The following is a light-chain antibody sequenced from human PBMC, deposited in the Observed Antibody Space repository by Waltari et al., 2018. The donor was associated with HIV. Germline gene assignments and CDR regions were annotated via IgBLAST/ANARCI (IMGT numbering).Light chain of an antibody. V-gene: IGKV1-39*01. Sequence: DIQMTQSPSSLSASVGDRVTITCRASQSISNYLNWYQQKPGKAPKLLIYAASNLQSGVPSGFSGSGSGTDFTLTISSLQPEDFATYYCQQNYKTSYSFGQGTKLEIK. CDR2: AAS. CDR3: QQNYKTSYS. CDR1: QSISNY. J-gene: IGKJ2*03.